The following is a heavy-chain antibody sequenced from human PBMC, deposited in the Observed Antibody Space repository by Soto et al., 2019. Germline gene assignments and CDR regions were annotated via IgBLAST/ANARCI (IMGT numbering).Heavy chain of an antibody. J-gene: IGHJ4*01. D-gene: IGHD2-2*01. CDR3: SRASSTVRPLEY. CDR1: GGSISSGGYS. Sequence: QLQLQESGSGLVKPSQTLSLTCAVSGGSISSGGYSWSWIRQPPGKCLEWVDYIYHSGSTYYNRSFQGRVTMSIDRSKNQFSLKLSFVTAADKAVYYCSRASSTVRPLEYGGHGTLVTVSS. V-gene: IGHV4-30-2*01. CDR2: IYHSGST.